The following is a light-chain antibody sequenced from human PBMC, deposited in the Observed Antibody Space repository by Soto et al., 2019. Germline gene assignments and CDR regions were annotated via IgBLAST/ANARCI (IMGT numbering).Light chain of an antibody. J-gene: IGKJ1*01. Sequence: IKMTQSPSPLSASLGTRVTITCRASQSISSWLAWYQQKPGKAPKLLIYAASSLQSGVPSRFSGSGSGTDFTLTISSLQPEDFATYYCQQANSFPHTFGQGTKVDIK. CDR3: QQANSFPHT. CDR2: AAS. V-gene: IGKV1-12*01. CDR1: QSISSW.